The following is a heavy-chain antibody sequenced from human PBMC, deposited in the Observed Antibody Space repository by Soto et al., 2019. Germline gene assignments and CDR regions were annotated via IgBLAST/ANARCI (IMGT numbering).Heavy chain of an antibody. V-gene: IGHV1-18*04. CDR3: ARGPPSGSFSLTPRY. J-gene: IGHJ4*02. Sequence: AASVKVSCKASGYSFHNFGIIWVRQAPGQGLEWMGWISGQIAKTNYAQKFQGKVTMTTDTSTSTAYMELNTLTYDDTAMYYCARGPPSGSFSLTPRYWGQGTLVTVSS. CDR2: ISGQIAKT. D-gene: IGHD1-26*01. CDR1: GYSFHNFG.